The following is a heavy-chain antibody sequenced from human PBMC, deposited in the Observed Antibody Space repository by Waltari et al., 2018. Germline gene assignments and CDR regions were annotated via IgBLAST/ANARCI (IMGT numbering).Heavy chain of an antibody. CDR2: ISGSSTYI. CDR1: GFAFSNYN. D-gene: IGHD3-3*01. CDR3: ARENLGVIIFHYYFMDV. V-gene: IGHV3-21*06. J-gene: IGHJ6*03. Sequence: EVQLVESGGGLVKPGGSLRLSCAASGFAFSNYNMNWVCQAPGKGLECVSSISGSSTYIYYSDSVKGRFTISRDNAKNSLFLQMNSLRAEDTAVYYCARENLGVIIFHYYFMDVWGKGTTVTISS.